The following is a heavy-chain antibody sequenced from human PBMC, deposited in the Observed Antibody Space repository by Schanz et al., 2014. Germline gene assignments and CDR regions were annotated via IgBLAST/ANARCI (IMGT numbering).Heavy chain of an antibody. Sequence: EVQLVESGGGLVQPGGSLRLSCGGSGFTFSTYAMNWVRQVPGKGLEWLSYIATSSSTRHYADSVKGRVTISRDNAKNSVSLQMRRLRVEDTAVYYCASGVHVSSLQKGLQFWGRGTLVIVSS. V-gene: IGHV3-48*01. D-gene: IGHD3-10*01. J-gene: IGHJ1*01. CDR3: ASGVHVSSLQKGLQF. CDR1: GFTFSTYA. CDR2: IATSSSTR.